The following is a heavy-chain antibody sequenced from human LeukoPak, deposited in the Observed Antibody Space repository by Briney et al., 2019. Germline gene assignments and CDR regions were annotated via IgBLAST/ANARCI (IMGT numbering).Heavy chain of an antibody. D-gene: IGHD1-1*01. CDR1: GFIFSSYW. Sequence: GGSLRLSCAASGFIFSSYWMSWVRQAPGKGLEWVANINQDGSEKYYADSVKGRFTISRDNSKNTLYLQMNSLRAEDTAVYYCAKDQLGFDIWGQGTLVTVSS. CDR2: INQDGSEK. CDR3: AKDQLGFDI. V-gene: IGHV3-7*01. J-gene: IGHJ3*02.